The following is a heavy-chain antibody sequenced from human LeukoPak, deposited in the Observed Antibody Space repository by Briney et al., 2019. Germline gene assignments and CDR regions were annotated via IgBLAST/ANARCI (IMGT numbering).Heavy chain of an antibody. V-gene: IGHV3-43*02. CDR2: ISGDGGST. CDR3: AKGPDRWELQYYFDY. D-gene: IGHD1-26*01. J-gene: IGHJ4*02. CDR1: GFTFDDYA. Sequence: GEPLRLSCAASGFTFDDYAMHWVRQAPGKGLEWVSLISGDGGSTYYADSVKGRFTISRDNSKNSLYLQMNSLRTEDTALYYCAKGPDRWELQYYFDYWGQGTLVTVSS.